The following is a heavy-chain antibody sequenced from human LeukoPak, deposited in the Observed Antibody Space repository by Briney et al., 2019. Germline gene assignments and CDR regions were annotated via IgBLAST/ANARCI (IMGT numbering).Heavy chain of an antibody. J-gene: IGHJ6*03. CDR1: GGSITGYY. CDR2: IYTSEST. D-gene: IGHD6-6*01. Sequence: PSETPSLTCTVSGGSITGYYWSWIRQPPGKGLEWIGYIYTSESTNYNPSLKSRVAISVDTSKNQLSLKLSSVTAADTAVYYCTASGTIAARLHYYYYMDVWGTGNTVTVSS. V-gene: IGHV4-4*09. CDR3: TASGTIAARLHYYYYMDV.